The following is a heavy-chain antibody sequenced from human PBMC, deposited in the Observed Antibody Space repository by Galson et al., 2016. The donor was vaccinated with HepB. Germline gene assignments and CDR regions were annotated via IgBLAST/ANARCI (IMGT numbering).Heavy chain of an antibody. CDR2: FRGRANT. J-gene: IGHJ5*02. CDR3: VKDRPYGTGWYGCSES. V-gene: IGHV3-53*01. D-gene: IGHD6-13*01. CDR1: GFTVSSNY. Sequence: SLRLSCAASGFTVSSNYMSWVRQTPGKGLEWVSSFRGRANTQYADSVRGRFTASRDDSKGTLFLQMNSLTADDTAVYYCVKDRPYGTGWYGCSESWGQGTLVIVSS.